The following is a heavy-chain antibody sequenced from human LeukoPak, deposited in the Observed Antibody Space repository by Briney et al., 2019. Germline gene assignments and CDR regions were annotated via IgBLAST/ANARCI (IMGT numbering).Heavy chain of an antibody. J-gene: IGHJ6*02. V-gene: IGHV3-7*03. D-gene: IGHD5-12*01. CDR2: IKQDGSEK. Sequence: PRGSLRLSCAASGFTFSSYWMTWVRQAPVKGLEWVANIKQDGSEKYYVDSVKGRFTISRDNAKNSLYLQMNSLRAEDTAVYYCAVAPLRNYYYGMDVWGQGTTVTV. CDR3: AVAPLRNYYYGMDV. CDR1: GFTFSSYW.